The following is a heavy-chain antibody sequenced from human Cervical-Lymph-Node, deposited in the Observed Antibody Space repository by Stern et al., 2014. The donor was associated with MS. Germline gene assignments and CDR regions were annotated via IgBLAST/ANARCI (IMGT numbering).Heavy chain of an antibody. Sequence: QVQLVQSGAEVKKPGSSVKVSCKASGDIFNNSAFSWVRQAPGQGLEWMGGIIPIFGTANYAQKFQGRVTLTADESTSTAYMELSSLRSDDTALYYCARDSEIFFAMDVWGQGTTVTVSS. CDR2: IIPIFGTA. V-gene: IGHV1-69*01. CDR3: ARDSEIFFAMDV. CDR1: GDIFNNSA. D-gene: IGHD1-14*01. J-gene: IGHJ6*02.